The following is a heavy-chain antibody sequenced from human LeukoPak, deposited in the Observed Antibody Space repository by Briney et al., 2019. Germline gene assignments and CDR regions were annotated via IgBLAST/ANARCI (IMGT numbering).Heavy chain of an antibody. CDR2: IYHSGST. CDR1: GFAVSSHS. D-gene: IGHD5-18*01. J-gene: IGHJ4*02. CDR3: ARDRYVDTAMAYFDY. Sequence: GSLRLSCAASGFAVSSHSMSWVRQAPGKGLEWIWEIYHSGSTNYNPSLKSRVTISVDKSKNQFSLKLSSVTAADTAVYYCARDRYVDTAMAYFDYWGQGTLVTVSS. V-gene: IGHV4-4*02.